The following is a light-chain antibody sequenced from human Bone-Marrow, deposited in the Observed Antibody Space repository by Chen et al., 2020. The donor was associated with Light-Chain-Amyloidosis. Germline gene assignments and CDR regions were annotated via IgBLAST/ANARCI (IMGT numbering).Light chain of an antibody. V-gene: IGKV1-33*01. J-gene: IGKJ4*01. Sequence: DIQMTQSPSSLSLSIGDRVTITCQASQDISHYLNWYQQKPGKAPKLLIYDASNLETGVPSRFSGSGFGTDFTFTISSLLPEDIATYYCQQYNNLALTVGGGTKVEIK. CDR1: QDISHY. CDR2: DAS. CDR3: QQYNNLALT.